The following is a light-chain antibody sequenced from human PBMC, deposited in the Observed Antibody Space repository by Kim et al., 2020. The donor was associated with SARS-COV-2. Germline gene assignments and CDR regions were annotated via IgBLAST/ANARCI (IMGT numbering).Light chain of an antibody. CDR3: QAWDSSTAV. Sequence: SVSPGQPASITCSGDKLGDKYVCWYQQKPGQSPILVIYEDTKRPSWIPGRFSGSNSGNTATLTISETQAMDEADYFCQAWDSSTAVFGGGTQLTVL. CDR2: EDT. CDR1: KLGDKY. J-gene: IGLJ3*02. V-gene: IGLV3-1*01.